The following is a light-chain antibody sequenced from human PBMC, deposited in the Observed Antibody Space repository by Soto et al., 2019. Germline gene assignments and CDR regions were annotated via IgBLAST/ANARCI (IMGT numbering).Light chain of an antibody. CDR2: KAS. CDR3: QQYNTYSA. Sequence: IRMTQSPSSLSASTGDRVTITCRASQNINKWLAWYQQKPGRAPKLLIYKASTLESGVPSRFSGSGSGTEFTLTISSLQPDDFGTYYCQQYNTYSAFGQGTKVDIK. CDR1: QNINKW. V-gene: IGKV1-5*03. J-gene: IGKJ1*01.